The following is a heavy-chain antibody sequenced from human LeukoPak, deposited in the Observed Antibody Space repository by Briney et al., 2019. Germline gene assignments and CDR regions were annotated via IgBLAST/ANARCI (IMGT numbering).Heavy chain of an antibody. CDR1: GFTLSSYW. CDR2: IKQDGSEK. V-gene: IGHV3-7*01. CDR3: AREGDYYYYMDV. Sequence: AGESLRLSCAASGFTLSSYWMSWVRQAPVKGLEWVANIKQDGSEKYYVDSVKGRFTISRDNAKNSLYLQMNSLRAEDTAVYYSAREGDYYYYMDVWGKGTTVTISS. J-gene: IGHJ6*03.